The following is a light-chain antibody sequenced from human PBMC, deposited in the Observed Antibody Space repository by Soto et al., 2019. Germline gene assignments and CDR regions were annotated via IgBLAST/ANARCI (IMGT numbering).Light chain of an antibody. V-gene: IGKV3-20*01. CDR3: QQYGSSPPYT. CDR1: RSVSSRY. J-gene: IGKJ2*01. Sequence: EIVLTQSPGTLSLSPGERATPSCRASRSVSSRYLAWYQQKPGQAPRLLIYGASSRATGIPDRFSGSGSGTDFTLTISRLEPEDFAVYYCQQYGSSPPYTFGQGTKLEIK. CDR2: GAS.